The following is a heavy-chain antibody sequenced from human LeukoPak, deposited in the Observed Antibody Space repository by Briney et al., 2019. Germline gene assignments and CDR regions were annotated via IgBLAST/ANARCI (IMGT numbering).Heavy chain of an antibody. CDR2: IFGSGGST. V-gene: IGHV3-23*01. D-gene: IGHD3-3*01. J-gene: IGHJ4*02. Sequence: GGSLRLSCAASGFTFSSYAMSWVRQAPGKGLEWVSAIFGSGGSTYYADSVKGRFTISRDNSKNTLYLQMNSLRAEDTAVYYCAKDPVLQFLEWKDDYWGQGTLVTVSS. CDR3: AKDPVLQFLEWKDDY. CDR1: GFTFSSYA.